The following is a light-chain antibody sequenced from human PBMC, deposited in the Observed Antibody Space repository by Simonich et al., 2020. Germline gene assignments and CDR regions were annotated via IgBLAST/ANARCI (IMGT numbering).Light chain of an antibody. V-gene: IGKV2D-29*02. Sequence: DIVMTQTRLSLSVTPGQPASISCKSSQSLLHSDGKTYLYWYLQKPGQSPQLLIYEGSNRFSGVPDRFSGSGSGTDFTLKISRVEAEDVGVYYCMQSIQLLYTFGQGTKLEIK. CDR1: QSLLHSDGKTY. CDR3: MQSIQLLYT. J-gene: IGKJ2*01. CDR2: EGS.